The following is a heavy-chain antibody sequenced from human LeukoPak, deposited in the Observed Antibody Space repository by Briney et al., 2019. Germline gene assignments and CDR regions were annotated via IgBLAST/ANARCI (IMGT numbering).Heavy chain of an antibody. V-gene: IGHV1-2*02. J-gene: IGHJ4*02. D-gene: IGHD2-15*01. CDR1: GYTFTDYF. CDR2: INPNSGGT. CDR3: ARDLGSSNALDF. Sequence: GASVKVSCKASGYTFTDYFMHWVRQAPGQGLEWMGWINPNSGGTHYAQKFQGRVTMTRDTSISTAYMELSRLRSDDTALYYCARDLGSSNALDFWGQGTLVTVFS.